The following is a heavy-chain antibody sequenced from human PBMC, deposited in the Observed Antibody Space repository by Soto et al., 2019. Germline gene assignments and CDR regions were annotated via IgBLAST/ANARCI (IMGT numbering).Heavy chain of an antibody. D-gene: IGHD2-21*02. CDR3: IQSRCGGDCLQSYASHYYYGMGV. J-gene: IGHJ6*02. V-gene: IGHV2-5*02. CDR1: GFSLSTSGVG. CDR2: IYWDDDK. Sequence: SGPTLVNPTQTLTLTSNFAGFSLSTSGVGVGWIRQPPGKALEWLALIYWDDDKRYSPSLRSRLTINKDTSKNQVVLTMTNMDPVDTATYYCIQSRCGGDCLQSYASHYYYGMGVWGQGTTVSV.